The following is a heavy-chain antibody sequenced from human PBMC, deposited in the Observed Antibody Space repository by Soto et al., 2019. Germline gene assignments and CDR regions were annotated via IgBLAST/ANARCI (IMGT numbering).Heavy chain of an antibody. V-gene: IGHV1-69*13. J-gene: IGHJ4*02. D-gene: IGHD3-10*01. Sequence: ASVKVSCKASGGTFSSYAISWVRQAPGQGLEWMGGIIPIFGTANYAQKFQGRATITADESTSTAYMELSSLRSEDTAAYYCARDYYGSGSYYKPFDYWGQGTLVTVSS. CDR2: IIPIFGTA. CDR3: ARDYYGSGSYYKPFDY. CDR1: GGTFSSYA.